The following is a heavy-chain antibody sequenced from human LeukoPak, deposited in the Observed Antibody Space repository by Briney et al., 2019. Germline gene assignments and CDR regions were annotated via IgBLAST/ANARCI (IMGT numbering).Heavy chain of an antibody. Sequence: SETLFLTCTVSGYSISSGYYWGWIRQPPGKGLEWIGSIYHSGSTYYNPSLKSRVTISVDTSKNQFSLKLSSVTAADTAVYYCANYDILTGYHGFDYWGQGTLVTVSS. CDR3: ANYDILTGYHGFDY. V-gene: IGHV4-38-2*02. D-gene: IGHD3-9*01. CDR1: GYSISSGYY. CDR2: IYHSGST. J-gene: IGHJ4*02.